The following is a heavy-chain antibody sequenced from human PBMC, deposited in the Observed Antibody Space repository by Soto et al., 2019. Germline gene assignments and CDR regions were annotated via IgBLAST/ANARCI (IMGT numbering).Heavy chain of an antibody. CDR2: IYYSGTT. Sequence: QVQLQESGPGLVKPSQTLSLTCTVSGGSISSGGYYWSWIRQNPGKGLEWIGYIYYSGTTNYNPSLKSRLTISVDTSKNQFSLKLNSMTAADTAVYCCARDESATDAFEIWGQGTMVTVSS. J-gene: IGHJ3*02. CDR1: GGSISSGGYY. V-gene: IGHV4-31*03. D-gene: IGHD5-12*01. CDR3: ARDESATDAFEI.